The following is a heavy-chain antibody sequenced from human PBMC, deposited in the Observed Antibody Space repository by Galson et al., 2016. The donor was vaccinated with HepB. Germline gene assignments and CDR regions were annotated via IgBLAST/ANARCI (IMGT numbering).Heavy chain of an antibody. D-gene: IGHD3-22*01. CDR1: GFTFSTYA. J-gene: IGHJ4*02. Sequence: SLRLSCAASGFTFSTYAMSWVRQAPGKGLEWVSAISGSGGSTYCADSVKGRFTISRDNSKTTVYLQMNSLRAEDTAVYFCAKPFNDYDSSGYYVDYWGQGTLVTVSS. V-gene: IGHV3-23*01. CDR2: ISGSGGST. CDR3: AKPFNDYDSSGYYVDY.